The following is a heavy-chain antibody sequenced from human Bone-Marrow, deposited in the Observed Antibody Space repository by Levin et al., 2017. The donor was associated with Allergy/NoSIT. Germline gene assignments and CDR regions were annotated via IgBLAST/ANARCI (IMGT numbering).Heavy chain of an antibody. Sequence: GGSLRLSCAASGFTFSVYWMQWVRQTPGKGLEWVSHITGDGSSTTYADSVKGRFTISRDNAKNTLYLQMNSLRAEDTAMYYCVRDNYGVDHWGQGTLVTVS. J-gene: IGHJ5*02. D-gene: IGHD4-17*01. V-gene: IGHV3-74*01. CDR3: VRDNYGVDH. CDR1: GFTFSVYW. CDR2: ITGDGSST.